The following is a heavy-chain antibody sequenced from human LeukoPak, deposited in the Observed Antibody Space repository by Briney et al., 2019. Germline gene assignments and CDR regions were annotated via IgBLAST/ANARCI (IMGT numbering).Heavy chain of an antibody. CDR1: GYSFSTYW. Sequence: PGESLKISCKGSGYSFSTYWICWVRQMPGKGLEWMGIIYPGDSDTKYSPSFQGQVTISVDQSTSTVNLQWSSLRASDTAMYYCARHLGYNYGNFDYWGQGTLVTVSS. CDR3: ARHLGYNYGNFDY. J-gene: IGHJ4*02. CDR2: IYPGDSDT. D-gene: IGHD5-18*01. V-gene: IGHV5-51*01.